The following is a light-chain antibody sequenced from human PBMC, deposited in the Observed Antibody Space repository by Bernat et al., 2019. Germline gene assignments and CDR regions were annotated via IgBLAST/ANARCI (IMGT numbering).Light chain of an antibody. CDR3: CSYAGSSTLV. CDR2: EDT. V-gene: IGLV2-23*01. J-gene: IGLJ3*02. CDR1: SSDVGNYNL. Sequence: QSAVTQPASVSGSPGQSITISCTGTSSDVGNYNLVSWYQQHPGKAPKLMIYEDTKRPSGVSDRFSGSKSGNTASLTISGLQAEDEADYYCCSYAGSSTLVFGGGTKLTVL.